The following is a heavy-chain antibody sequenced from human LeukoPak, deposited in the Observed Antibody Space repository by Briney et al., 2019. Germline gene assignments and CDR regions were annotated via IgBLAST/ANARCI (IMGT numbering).Heavy chain of an antibody. CDR3: ARGVIGYYGMDV. J-gene: IGHJ6*02. Sequence: ASVNVSCKASGYTFTSYYMHWVRQAPGQGLERMGIINPSGGSTSYAQKFQGRVTMTRDTSTSTVYMELSSLRSEDTAVYYCARGVIGYYGMDVWGQGTTVTVSS. CDR2: INPSGGST. D-gene: IGHD3-16*02. V-gene: IGHV1-46*01. CDR1: GYTFTSYY.